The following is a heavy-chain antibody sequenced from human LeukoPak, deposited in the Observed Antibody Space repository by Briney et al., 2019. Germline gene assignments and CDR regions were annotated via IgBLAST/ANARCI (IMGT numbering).Heavy chain of an antibody. Sequence: GGSLRLSCAASGFTFSSYAMSWVRQAPGKGLEWVSAISGSGGSTYYADSVKGRFTISRDNSKNTLYLQMNSLRAEDTAVYYCARFGFSGSYDSKLDYWGQGTLATVSS. D-gene: IGHD1-26*01. CDR1: GFTFSSYA. CDR2: ISGSGGST. V-gene: IGHV3-23*01. CDR3: ARFGFSGSYDSKLDY. J-gene: IGHJ4*02.